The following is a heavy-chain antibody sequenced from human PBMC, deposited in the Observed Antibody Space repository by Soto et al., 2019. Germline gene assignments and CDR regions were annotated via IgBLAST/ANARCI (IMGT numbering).Heavy chain of an antibody. D-gene: IGHD2-15*01. V-gene: IGHV1-24*01. Sequence: ASVKVSCKVSGYTLTELSMHWVRQAPGKGLEWMGGFDPEDGETIYAQKFQGRVTMTEDTSTDTAYMELSSLRSEDTAVYYCATVFRDIVAVVAATRFDYWGQGTLVTVSS. CDR2: FDPEDGET. CDR1: GYTLTELS. J-gene: IGHJ4*02. CDR3: ATVFRDIVAVVAATRFDY.